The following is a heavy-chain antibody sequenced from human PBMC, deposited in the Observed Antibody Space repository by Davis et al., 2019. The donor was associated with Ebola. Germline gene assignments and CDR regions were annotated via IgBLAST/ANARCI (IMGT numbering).Heavy chain of an antibody. CDR1: GGSVSSGSYY. Sequence: SETLSLTCTVSGGSVSSGSYYWSWIRQPPGKGLKWIGYIYYSGSTNYNPSLKSRVTISVDTSKNQFSLKLSSVTAADTAVYYCARGGISRYQYFDYWGQGTLVTVSS. CDR2: IYYSGST. V-gene: IGHV4-61*01. CDR3: ARGGISRYQYFDY. J-gene: IGHJ4*02. D-gene: IGHD2-15*01.